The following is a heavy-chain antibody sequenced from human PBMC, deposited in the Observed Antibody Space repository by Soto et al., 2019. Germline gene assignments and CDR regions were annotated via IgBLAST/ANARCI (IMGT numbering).Heavy chain of an antibody. CDR2: IKQDGSEK. V-gene: IGHV3-7*01. Sequence: GGSLRLSCAASGFTFSSYWMSWVRQAPGKGLEWVANIKQDGSEKYYVDSVKCRFTISRDNAKNSLYLQMNSLRAEDTAVYYCARVPKSTSWNYFDYWGQGTLVTVSS. J-gene: IGHJ4*02. D-gene: IGHD2-2*01. CDR3: ARVPKSTSWNYFDY. CDR1: GFTFSSYW.